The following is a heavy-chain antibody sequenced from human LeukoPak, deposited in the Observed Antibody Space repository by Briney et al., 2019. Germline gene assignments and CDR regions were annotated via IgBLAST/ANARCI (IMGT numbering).Heavy chain of an antibody. Sequence: GGSLRLSCAASGFTFSDYYMSWIRQAPGKGLEWVSAISGSGGSTYYADSVKGRFTISRDNSKNTLYLQMNSLRAEDTAVYYCAKDLYYDPARGAFDIWGQGTMVTVSS. CDR3: AKDLYYDPARGAFDI. D-gene: IGHD3-16*01. CDR1: GFTFSDYY. CDR2: ISGSGGST. V-gene: IGHV3-23*01. J-gene: IGHJ3*02.